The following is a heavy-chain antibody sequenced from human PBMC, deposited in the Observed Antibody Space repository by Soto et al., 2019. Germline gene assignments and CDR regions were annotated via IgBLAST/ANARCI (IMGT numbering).Heavy chain of an antibody. Sequence: GGSLRLSCVGSGFTFSSNWMTWVRQAPGKGLEWVANIKPDGSEKWYVDSVKGRFTISRDNAKNSLYLQMNSLRAEDTAMYYCARGDYYDSSGPFSDAFDIWGQGTMVTVSS. CDR2: IKPDGSEK. V-gene: IGHV3-7*04. CDR3: ARGDYYDSSGPFSDAFDI. J-gene: IGHJ3*02. D-gene: IGHD3-22*01. CDR1: GFTFSSNW.